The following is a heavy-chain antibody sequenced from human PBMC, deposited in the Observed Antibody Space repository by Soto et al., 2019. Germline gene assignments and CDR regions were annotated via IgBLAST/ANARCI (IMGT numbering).Heavy chain of an antibody. CDR1: GFIFSSYG. J-gene: IGHJ4*02. CDR3: ARDVAREGMATTYYFDY. CDR2: IWYDGTNK. D-gene: IGHD5-12*01. V-gene: IGHV3-33*01. Sequence: QVQLVESGGGVVQPGRSLRLSCAASGFIFSSYGMHWVRQAPGKGLEWVAIIWYDGTNKYYADSVKGRFTISRDNSKNTLYLQMNSLRAEDTAVYYCARDVAREGMATTYYFDYWGQGTLVTVSS.